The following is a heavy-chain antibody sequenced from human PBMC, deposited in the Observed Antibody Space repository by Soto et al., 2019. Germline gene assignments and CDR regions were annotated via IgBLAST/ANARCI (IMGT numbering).Heavy chain of an antibody. J-gene: IGHJ4*02. Sequence: LRLSCAASGFTFSSYAMSWVRQAPGKGLEWVSAISGSGGSTYYADSVKGRFTISRDNSKNTLYLQMNSLRAEDTAVYYCAKDGGVLRYFDWLLSDFDYWGQGTLVTVSS. CDR1: GFTFSSYA. CDR3: AKDGGVLRYFDWLLSDFDY. V-gene: IGHV3-23*01. D-gene: IGHD3-9*01. CDR2: ISGSGGST.